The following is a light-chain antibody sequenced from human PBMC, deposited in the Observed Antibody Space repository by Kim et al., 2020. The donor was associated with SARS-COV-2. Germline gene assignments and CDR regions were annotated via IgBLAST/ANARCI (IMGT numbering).Light chain of an antibody. CDR2: KAS. V-gene: IGKV1-5*03. CDR3: QQYDSPPYT. J-gene: IGKJ2*01. CDR1: QSVSSW. Sequence: DIQMTQSPSILSASVGDRVTITCRASQSVSSWLAWNQQKPGKAPKLLISKASTLEGGVPSRFSGRGSGTEFTLTINTLQPDDFATYSCQQYDSPPYTFGQGTKLEI.